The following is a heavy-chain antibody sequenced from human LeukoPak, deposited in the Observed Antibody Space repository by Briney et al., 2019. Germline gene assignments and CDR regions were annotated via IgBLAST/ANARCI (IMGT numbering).Heavy chain of an antibody. V-gene: IGHV3-33*01. J-gene: IGHJ4*02. Sequence: PGRSLRLSCAASGFTFSSYGMHWVRQAPGKGLEWVAVIWYDGSNKYYADSVKGRFTISRDNSKNTLYLQMNSLRAEDTAVYYCARGRGRTTLIAAAGIPSDYWGQGTLVTVSS. CDR2: IWYDGSNK. D-gene: IGHD6-13*01. CDR1: GFTFSSYG. CDR3: ARGRGRTTLIAAAGIPSDY.